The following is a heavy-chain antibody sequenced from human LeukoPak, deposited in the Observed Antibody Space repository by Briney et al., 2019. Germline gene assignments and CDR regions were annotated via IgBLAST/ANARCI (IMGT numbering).Heavy chain of an antibody. CDR2: ISGTGGTT. J-gene: IGHJ4*02. CDR3: AKDGDQISVTKLDY. D-gene: IGHD4-17*01. CDR1: GFIVSSHY. Sequence: GGSLRLSCAASGFIVSSHYMSWVRQAPGKGLEWVSGISGTGGTTYYADSVKGRFTISRDNSKNTLYLEMNSLRAEDTAVYYCAKDGDQISVTKLDYWGQGTLVTVSS. V-gene: IGHV3-23*01.